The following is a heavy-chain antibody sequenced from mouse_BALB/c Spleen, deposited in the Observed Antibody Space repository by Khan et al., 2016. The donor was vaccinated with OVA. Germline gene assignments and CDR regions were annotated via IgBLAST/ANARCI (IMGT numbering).Heavy chain of an antibody. CDR2: IWGGGTT. D-gene: IGHD1-1*02. CDR1: GLSLTDYG. Sequence: QVQLKQSGPGLVAPSQSLSITCTVSGLSLTDYGVGWIRQPPGKGLEWLGVIWGGGTTYYNSVLKSRLSISKDNSKSQVFLKMNSLQTDDTAMYYSAKLRWSHYYAMDYWGQGTSVTVSS. V-gene: IGHV2-6-5*01. J-gene: IGHJ4*01. CDR3: AKLRWSHYYAMDY.